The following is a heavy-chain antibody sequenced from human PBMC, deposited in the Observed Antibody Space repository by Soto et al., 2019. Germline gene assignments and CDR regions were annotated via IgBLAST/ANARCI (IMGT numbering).Heavy chain of an antibody. V-gene: IGHV3-30*18. J-gene: IGHJ4*02. Sequence: GGSLRLSCAASGFTFSSYGMHWVRQAPGKGLEWVAVVSYDGSNKYYADSVKGRFTISRDNSKNTLYLQMNSLRAEDTAVYYCAKDSRFLEWLAYFDYWGQGTLVTVSS. CDR2: VSYDGSNK. CDR3: AKDSRFLEWLAYFDY. D-gene: IGHD3-3*01. CDR1: GFTFSSYG.